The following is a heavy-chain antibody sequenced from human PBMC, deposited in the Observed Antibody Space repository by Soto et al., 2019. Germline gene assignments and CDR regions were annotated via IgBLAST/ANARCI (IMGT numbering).Heavy chain of an antibody. V-gene: IGHV3-23*01. CDR1: GFTFSSYD. CDR2: ISGSGGST. D-gene: IGHD3-10*01. CDR3: AKDLLRFGESYYGMDV. J-gene: IGHJ6*02. Sequence: PGGSLRLSCAASGFTFSSYDMHWVRQATGKGLEWVSAISGSGGSTYYADSVKGRFTISRDNSKNTLYLQMNSLRAEDTAVCYCAKDLLRFGESYYGMDVWGQGTTVTVSS.